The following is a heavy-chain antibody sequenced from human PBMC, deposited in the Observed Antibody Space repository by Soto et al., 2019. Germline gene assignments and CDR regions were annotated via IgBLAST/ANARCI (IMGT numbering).Heavy chain of an antibody. J-gene: IGHJ4*02. V-gene: IGHV4-59*01. CDR3: ARGLGYSYGSYFDY. CDR2: VYYSENIDYSGIT. D-gene: IGHD5-18*01. Sequence: SETLSLTCTGSGGSISSYYWNWLRQPPGKGLEWIGYVYYSENIDYSGITNYNPSLKSRVTISVDTSKNQFSLKLRSATAADTAVYYCARGLGYSYGSYFDYWGQGTLVTVSS. CDR1: GGSISSYY.